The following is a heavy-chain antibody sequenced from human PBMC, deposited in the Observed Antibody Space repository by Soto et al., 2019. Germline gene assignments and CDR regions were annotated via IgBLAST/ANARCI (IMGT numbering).Heavy chain of an antibody. CDR2: ISYDGSNK. CDR3: AKEMIPALLSPGNWFDP. CDR1: GFTFSSYG. Sequence: GGSLRLSCAASGFTFSSYGMHWVRQAPGKGLEWVAVISYDGSNKYYADSVKGRFTISRDNSKNTLYLQMNSLRAEDTAVYYCAKEMIPALLSPGNWFDPWGQGTLVTVSS. D-gene: IGHD2-2*01. V-gene: IGHV3-30*18. J-gene: IGHJ5*02.